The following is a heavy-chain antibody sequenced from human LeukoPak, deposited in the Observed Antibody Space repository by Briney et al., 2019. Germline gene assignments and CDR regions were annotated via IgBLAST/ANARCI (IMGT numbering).Heavy chain of an antibody. J-gene: IGHJ4*02. Sequence: GGSLRLSCTASGFSFSNAWVSWVRQAPGKGLEWGGRITSKADGGTRDYAAPVKGRFTISRDDSKNTLYLQLHSLKTEDPAVYCCTTPERYYYDTSDFYGSPYWGQGTLVTVSS. V-gene: IGHV3-15*01. CDR2: ITSKADGGTR. D-gene: IGHD3-22*01. CDR1: GFSFSNAW. CDR3: TTPERYYYDTSDFYGSPY.